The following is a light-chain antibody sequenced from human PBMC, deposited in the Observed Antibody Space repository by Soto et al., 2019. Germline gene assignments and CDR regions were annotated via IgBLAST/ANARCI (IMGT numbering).Light chain of an antibody. CDR1: SSNIGAGYD. J-gene: IGLJ1*01. Sequence: QSVLTQPPSVSGAPGQRVTISCTGSSSNIGAGYDVHWYQQLPGTAPKLLIYANSNRPSGVPGRFSGSKSGTSASLAIAGLQAEDEADYYCQSYDRSLGGYVFGTGTKLTVL. V-gene: IGLV1-40*01. CDR2: ANS. CDR3: QSYDRSLGGYV.